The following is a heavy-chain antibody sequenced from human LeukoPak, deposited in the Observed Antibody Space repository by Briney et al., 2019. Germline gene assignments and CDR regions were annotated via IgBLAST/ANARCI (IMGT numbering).Heavy chain of an antibody. CDR3: AIVSSGRVRPTWDY. Sequence: ASVKVSCKASGYTFTGYYLHCVRQAPGQGLEWMGIINPSGGSTSYAQKFQGRVTMTRDTSTSTVYMEPSSLRSEDTAVYYCAIVSSGRVRPTWDYWGQGTLVTVSS. CDR2: INPSGGST. CDR1: GYTFTGYY. V-gene: IGHV1-46*01. J-gene: IGHJ4*02. D-gene: IGHD1-26*01.